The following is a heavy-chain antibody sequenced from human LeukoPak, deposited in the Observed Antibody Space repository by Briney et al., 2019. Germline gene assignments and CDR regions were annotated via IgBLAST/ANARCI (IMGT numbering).Heavy chain of an antibody. Sequence: GESLKISCKGSGYSFTSYWIGWVRQMPGKGLEWMGIIYPGDSDTRYSPSFQGQVTISADKSISTAYLRWSSLKASDTAMYYCARHVLSWDIVVVPAALTYSGMDVWGQGTTVTVSS. CDR3: ARHVLSWDIVVVPAALTYSGMDV. V-gene: IGHV5-51*01. J-gene: IGHJ6*02. CDR1: GYSFTSYW. CDR2: IYPGDSDT. D-gene: IGHD2-2*01.